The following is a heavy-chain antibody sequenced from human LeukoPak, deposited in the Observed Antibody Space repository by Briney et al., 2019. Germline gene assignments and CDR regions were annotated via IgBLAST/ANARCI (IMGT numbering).Heavy chain of an antibody. CDR3: ASKRLRFLEWSH. J-gene: IGHJ4*02. CDR2: IYYSGST. Sequence: PSETLSLTCTVSGGSISSSSYYWGWIRQPPGKGLEWIGSIYYSGSTYYNPSLKSRVTISVHTSKNQFSLKLSSVTAADTAVYYCASKRLRFLEWSHWGQGTLVTVSS. D-gene: IGHD3-3*01. V-gene: IGHV4-39*01. CDR1: GGSISSSSYY.